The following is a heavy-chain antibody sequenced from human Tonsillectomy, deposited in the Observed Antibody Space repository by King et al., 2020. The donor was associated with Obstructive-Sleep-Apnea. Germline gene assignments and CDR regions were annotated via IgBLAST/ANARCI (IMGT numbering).Heavy chain of an antibody. J-gene: IGHJ4*02. D-gene: IGHD4-23*01. CDR3: ARVRAGGY. V-gene: IGHV3-48*04. Sequence: QLVQSGGGLVQPGGSLRLSCAASGFTFSSYSMNWVRQTPGKGLEWVSDISSCSSTIYYADSVKGRFTISRDNAKNSLYLQMNSLRAEDTAVYYCARVRAGGYWGQGTLVTVSS. CDR2: ISSCSSTI. CDR1: GFTFSSYS.